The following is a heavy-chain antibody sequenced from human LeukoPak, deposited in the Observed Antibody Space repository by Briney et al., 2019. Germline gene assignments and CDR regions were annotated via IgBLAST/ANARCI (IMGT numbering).Heavy chain of an antibody. D-gene: IGHD6-6*01. J-gene: IGHJ4*02. Sequence: SETLSLTCTVSGGSISSYYWSWIRQPPGKGLEWVGHIYYLGSTNYNPSLKSRVTISVDTSKNQFSLKLSSVTAADTAVYYCARGKYSSPSYDYWGQGTLVTVSS. CDR1: GGSISSYY. CDR2: IYYLGST. CDR3: ARGKYSSPSYDY. V-gene: IGHV4-59*01.